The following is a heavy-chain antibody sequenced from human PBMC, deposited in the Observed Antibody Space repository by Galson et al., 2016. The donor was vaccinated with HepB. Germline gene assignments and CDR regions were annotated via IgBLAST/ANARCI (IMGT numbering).Heavy chain of an antibody. CDR1: GDSVSSNSAA. Sequence: CAISGDSVSSNSAAWSWIRQSPSRGLEWLGRTYYRSKWFHDYAVSVRSRMNINPDTSKNQFSLQLNSMTPEDTAAYYCARGASERRAFDIWGQATMVTVSS. D-gene: IGHD3-16*01. CDR2: TYYRSKWFH. J-gene: IGHJ3*02. V-gene: IGHV6-1*01. CDR3: ARGASERRAFDI.